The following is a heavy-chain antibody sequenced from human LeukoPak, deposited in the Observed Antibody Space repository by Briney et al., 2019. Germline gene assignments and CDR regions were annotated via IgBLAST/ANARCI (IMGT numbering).Heavy chain of an antibody. CDR3: ARARGYGSGSHYLVFDT. V-gene: IGHV1-2*02. Sequence: ASVKVSCKASGYTFASYGISWVRQAPGQGLEWMGWINPSSGGTNYARKFQGRVTMTSDTSIRMAYMELSRLRSDDTAVYYCARARGYGSGSHYLVFDTWGQGSLVTVSS. CDR2: INPSSGGT. D-gene: IGHD3-10*01. CDR1: GYTFASYG. J-gene: IGHJ5*02.